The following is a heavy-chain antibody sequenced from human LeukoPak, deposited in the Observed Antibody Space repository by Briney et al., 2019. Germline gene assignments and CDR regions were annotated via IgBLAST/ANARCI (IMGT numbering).Heavy chain of an antibody. J-gene: IGHJ4*02. Sequence: GGSLRLSCAASGFTFSSYAMSWVRQAPGKGLEWVSAISGSGGSTYYADSVKGRFTISRDNPKNTQYLQMNTLRAEDTAVYYCSKHLDYYGSGSFDYWGQGTLVTVSS. D-gene: IGHD3-10*01. CDR3: SKHLDYYGSGSFDY. CDR1: GFTFSSYA. CDR2: ISGSGGST. V-gene: IGHV3-23*01.